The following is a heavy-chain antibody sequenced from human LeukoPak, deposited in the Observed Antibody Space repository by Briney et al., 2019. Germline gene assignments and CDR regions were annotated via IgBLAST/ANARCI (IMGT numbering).Heavy chain of an antibody. V-gene: IGHV4-34*01. Sequence: SETLSLTCAVYGGSFSGYYWSWIRQPPGEGLEWIGEINHSGSTNYNPSLKSRVTISVDTSKNQFSLKLSSVTAADTAVYYCARGKRGITMIVVNKYYYYMDVWGKGTTVTVSS. CDR2: INHSGST. J-gene: IGHJ6*03. CDR1: GGSFSGYY. D-gene: IGHD3-22*01. CDR3: ARGKRGITMIVVNKYYYYMDV.